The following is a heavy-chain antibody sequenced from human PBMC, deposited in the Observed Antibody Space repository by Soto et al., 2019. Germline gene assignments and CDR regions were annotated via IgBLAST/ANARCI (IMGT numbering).Heavy chain of an antibody. CDR2: IIPIFGTA. J-gene: IGHJ6*02. D-gene: IGHD6-6*01. Sequence: QVQLVQSGAEVKKPGSSVKVSCKASGGTFSSYAISWVRQAPGQGLEWMGGIIPIFGTANYAQKFQGRVTIPAVDSTSTAYMELSSLRSEDTAVYYCARRIAARLYYYYGMDVWGQGTTVTVSS. V-gene: IGHV1-69*01. CDR3: ARRIAARLYYYYGMDV. CDR1: GGTFSSYA.